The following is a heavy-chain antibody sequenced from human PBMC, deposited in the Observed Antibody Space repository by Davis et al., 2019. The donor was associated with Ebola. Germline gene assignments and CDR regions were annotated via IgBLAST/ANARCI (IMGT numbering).Heavy chain of an antibody. D-gene: IGHD4-23*01. V-gene: IGHV3-21*01. CDR3: ARDRTYGGNSGGVFDY. Sequence: GESLKISCAASGFTFSSNSMNWVRQAPGKGLEWVSFISSSSKYIYYTDSVKVRFTISRDNSKNSLYMQMNSLTPEDTAVYYCARDRTYGGNSGGVFDYWGQGTLVTVSS. J-gene: IGHJ4*02. CDR2: ISSSSKYI. CDR1: GFTFSSNS.